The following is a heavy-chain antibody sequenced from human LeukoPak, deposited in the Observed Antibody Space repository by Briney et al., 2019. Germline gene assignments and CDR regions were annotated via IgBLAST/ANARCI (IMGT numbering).Heavy chain of an antibody. CDR2: VDPEDGET. Sequence: ASVKVSCKVSGYTFTDYYMHWVQQAPGKGLEWMGLVDPEDGETIYSEKFQGRVTITADTSTDTAYMELSSLRSEDTAVYYCARQIFSGSYEMDYWGQGTLVTVSS. V-gene: IGHV1-69-2*01. CDR3: ARQIFSGSYEMDY. J-gene: IGHJ4*02. D-gene: IGHD1-26*01. CDR1: GYTFTDYY.